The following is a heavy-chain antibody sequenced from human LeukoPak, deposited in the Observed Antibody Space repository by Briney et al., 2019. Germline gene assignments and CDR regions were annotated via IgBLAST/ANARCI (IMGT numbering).Heavy chain of an antibody. CDR3: ARRIALAGTVFDY. J-gene: IGHJ4*02. CDR1: GGSISSYY. Sequence: SETLSLTCTVSGGSISSYYWSWIRQPPGKGPEWIGYIYYSGTTNYNPSLKSRVTISVATSKNQFSLRLSSVTAADTAVYYCARRIALAGTVFDYWGQGILVTVSS. CDR2: IYYSGTT. V-gene: IGHV4-59*08. D-gene: IGHD6-19*01.